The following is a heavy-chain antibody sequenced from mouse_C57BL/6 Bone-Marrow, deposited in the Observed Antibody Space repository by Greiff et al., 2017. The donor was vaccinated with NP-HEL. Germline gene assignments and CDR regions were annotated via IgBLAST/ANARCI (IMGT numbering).Heavy chain of an antibody. Sequence: EVQLRQSGPELVKPGASVKISCKASGYTFTDYYMNWVKQSHGKSLEWIGDINPNNGGTSYNQKFKGKATLTVDKSSSTAYMERRSLTSEDSAVYYCAREEIQYYYAMDYWGQGTSVTVSS. V-gene: IGHV1-26*01. CDR3: AREEIQYYYAMDY. J-gene: IGHJ4*01. CDR2: INPNNGGT. CDR1: GYTFTDYY.